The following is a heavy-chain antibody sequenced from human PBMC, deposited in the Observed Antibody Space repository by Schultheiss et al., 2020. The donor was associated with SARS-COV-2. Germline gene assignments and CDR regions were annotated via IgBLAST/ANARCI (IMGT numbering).Heavy chain of an antibody. Sequence: SETLSLTCTVSGGSISSYYWSWIRQHPGKGLEWIGYIYYSGSTNYNPSLKSRVTISVDTSKKQFSLRLSSVTAADTAVYYCASISTVFGVVRAHWGQGTLVTVSS. CDR2: IYYSGST. CDR3: ASISTVFGVVRAH. CDR1: GGSISSYY. J-gene: IGHJ4*02. D-gene: IGHD3-3*01. V-gene: IGHV4-59*12.